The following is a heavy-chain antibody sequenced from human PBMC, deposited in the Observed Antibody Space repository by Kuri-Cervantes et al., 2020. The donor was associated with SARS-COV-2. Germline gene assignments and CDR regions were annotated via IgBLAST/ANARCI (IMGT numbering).Heavy chain of an antibody. CDR3: ARDTHPPV. J-gene: IGHJ6*02. V-gene: IGHV3-66*01. CDR1: GFTVSRHY. CDR2: IYSGGST. Sequence: GESLKISCAASGFTVSRHYISWVRQAPGKGREWVSVIYSGGSTYYADSVKGRFTISRDNSKNTLYLKMNSLSAEDTAVYYCARDTHPPVWGQGTTVTVSS.